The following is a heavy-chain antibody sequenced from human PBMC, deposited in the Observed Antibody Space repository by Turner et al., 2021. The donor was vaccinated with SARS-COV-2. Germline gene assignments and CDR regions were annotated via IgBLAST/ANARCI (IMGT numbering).Heavy chain of an antibody. J-gene: IGHJ6*02. V-gene: IGHV1-2*02. Sequence: QVQLVQSGAEVKKPGASMKVSCKASGYTFTGYCMHWVRQAPGQGLEWMGWVSPNSGGTNYAKKFQGRVTMTSDTSISTAHMEVRRLRSDDTAVYYCARVRFGVVTHLENGMDVWGQGTTVTVSS. D-gene: IGHD3-3*01. CDR2: VSPNSGGT. CDR3: ARVRFGVVTHLENGMDV. CDR1: GYTFTGYC.